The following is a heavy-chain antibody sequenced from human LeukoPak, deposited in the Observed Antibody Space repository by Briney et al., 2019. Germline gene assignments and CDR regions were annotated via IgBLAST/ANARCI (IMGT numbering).Heavy chain of an antibody. V-gene: IGHV3-23*01. Sequence: GGSLRLSCAASGFTFSNYGMSWVREAPGNGLEWVSTISGSGSATYNAGSVKGRFTTSRDNSNNTLYLQMNSLRAEDTSVYYCAKTEAPAAIRAGSDYWGRGTLVTVSS. CDR2: ISGSGSAT. CDR3: AKTEAPAAIRAGSDY. J-gene: IGHJ4*02. D-gene: IGHD2-2*02. CDR1: GFTFSNYG.